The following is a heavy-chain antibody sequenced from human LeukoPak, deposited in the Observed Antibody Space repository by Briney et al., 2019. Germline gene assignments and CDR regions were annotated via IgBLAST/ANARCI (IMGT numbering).Heavy chain of an antibody. CDR1: GGTFSNYA. D-gene: IGHD3-3*01. Sequence: ASVKVSCKASGGTFSNYAITWVRQAPGQGLEWMGGIIFTVGIVNYAQKFQGRVTITTDESTSTAYMELSSLRSEDTAVYYCARGRNAYDSWSAQGYWGQGTLVTVSS. J-gene: IGHJ4*02. CDR3: ARGRNAYDSWSAQGY. CDR2: IIFTVGIV. V-gene: IGHV1-69*05.